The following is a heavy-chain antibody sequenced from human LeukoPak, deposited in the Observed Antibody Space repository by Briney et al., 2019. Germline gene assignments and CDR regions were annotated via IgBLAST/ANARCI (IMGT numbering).Heavy chain of an antibody. J-gene: IGHJ3*02. V-gene: IGHV4-59*01. Sequence: PSETLSLTCTVSGGSISSFYWSWIRQPPGKGLEWIGYIYYSGSTNYNPSLKSRVTISVDTSKNQFSLKLSSVTAADTAVCYCATGGYQLLADAFDIWGQGTMVTVSS. D-gene: IGHD2-2*01. CDR1: GGSISSFY. CDR2: IYYSGST. CDR3: ATGGYQLLADAFDI.